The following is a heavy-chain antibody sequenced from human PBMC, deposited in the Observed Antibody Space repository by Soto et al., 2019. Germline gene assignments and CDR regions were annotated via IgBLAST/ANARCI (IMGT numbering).Heavy chain of an antibody. CDR2: ISYDGSNK. CDR3: ARVPRLTGTTGVFDY. J-gene: IGHJ4*02. Sequence: QVQLVESGGGVVQPGRSLRLSCAASGFTFSSYAMHWVRQAPGKGLEGVAVISYDGSNKYYADSVKGRFTISRDNSKNTLYLQMNSLRAEDTAVYYCARVPRLTGTTGVFDYWGQGTLVTVSS. D-gene: IGHD1-20*01. CDR1: GFTFSSYA. V-gene: IGHV3-30-3*01.